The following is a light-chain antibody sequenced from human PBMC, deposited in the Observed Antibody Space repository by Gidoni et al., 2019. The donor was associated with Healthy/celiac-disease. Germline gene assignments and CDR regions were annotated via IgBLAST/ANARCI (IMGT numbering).Light chain of an antibody. J-gene: IGLJ2*01. CDR2: YDS. CDR1: NIGRKS. V-gene: IGLV3-21*04. CDR3: QVWDSSSDHPYVV. Sequence: SYVLTQPPSLSLAPGQTARITCGGNNIGRKSVHWYQQKPGQAPVLVIYYDSDRPSGIPERFSGSNSGNTATLTISRVEAGDEADYYCQVWDSSSDHPYVVFGGGTKLTVL.